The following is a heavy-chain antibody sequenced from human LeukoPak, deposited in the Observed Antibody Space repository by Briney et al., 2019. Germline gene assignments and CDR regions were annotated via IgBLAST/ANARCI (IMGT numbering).Heavy chain of an antibody. D-gene: IGHD2-15*01. J-gene: IGHJ6*02. V-gene: IGHV4-34*01. CDR1: GGSFSGYY. CDR2: INHSGST. Sequence: PSETLSLTCAVYGGSFSGYYWSWIRQPPGKGLEWIGEINHSGSTNYNPSLKSRVTISVDTSKNQFSLKLSSVTAADTAVYYCARDRWPPFGMDVWGQGTTVTVSS. CDR3: ARDRWPPFGMDV.